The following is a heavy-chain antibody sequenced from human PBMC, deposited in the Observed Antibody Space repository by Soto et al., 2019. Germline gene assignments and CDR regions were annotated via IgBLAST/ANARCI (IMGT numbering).Heavy chain of an antibody. Sequence: SETLSLTCTVPGGSISSGDYYWSWIRQPPGKGLEWIGYIYYSGSTYYNPSLKSRVTISVDTSKNQFSLKLSSVTAADTAVYYCAREGGDYYDSSGYFDYWGQGTLVTVSS. CDR3: AREGGDYYDSSGYFDY. CDR1: GGSISSGDYY. J-gene: IGHJ4*02. V-gene: IGHV4-30-4*01. CDR2: IYYSGST. D-gene: IGHD3-22*01.